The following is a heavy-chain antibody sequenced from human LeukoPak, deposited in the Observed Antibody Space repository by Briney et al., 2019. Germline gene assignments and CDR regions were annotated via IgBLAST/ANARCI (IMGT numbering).Heavy chain of an antibody. CDR2: ISFDGSNE. V-gene: IGHV3-30*04. Sequence: GGSLRLSCAASGFTFSSYAMHWVRQAPGKGLEWVAVISFDGSNEYYADSVKGRFTISRDNSKNTLYLQMNSLRAEDTAVCYCARGRVVVTAQFRAGIDFWGQGTLVTVSS. D-gene: IGHD2-21*02. CDR1: GFTFSSYA. CDR3: ARGRVVVTAQFRAGIDF. J-gene: IGHJ4*02.